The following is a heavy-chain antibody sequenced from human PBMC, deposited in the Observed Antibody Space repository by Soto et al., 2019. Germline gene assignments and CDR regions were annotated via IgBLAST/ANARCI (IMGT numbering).Heavy chain of an antibody. CDR1: GFTFSNYW. J-gene: IGHJ4*02. V-gene: IGHV3-7*04. Sequence: EVQLVESGGDLIQPGGSPRLSCAASGFTFSNYWMTWVRKAPGRGLERVANIKQDGSQQYYMESVKGRFSISRDNANNSLYLQMHYLRDDDTAVYYCARDVSGGQGALGYWGQGTLVTVSS. CDR3: ARDVSGGQGALGY. CDR2: IKQDGSQQ. D-gene: IGHD7-27*01.